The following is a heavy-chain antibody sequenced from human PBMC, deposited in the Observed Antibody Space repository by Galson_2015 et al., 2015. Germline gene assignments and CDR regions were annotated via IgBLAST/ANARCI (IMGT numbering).Heavy chain of an antibody. Sequence: SLRLSCAASGFTFSSYWMSWVRQAPGKGLEWVANIKQDGSEKYYVDSVKGRFTISRDNAKNSLYLQMNSLRAEDTAVYYCARASGSLGNWYFDLWGRGTLVTVSS. CDR3: ARASGSLGNWYFDL. CDR2: IKQDGSEK. CDR1: GFTFSSYW. D-gene: IGHD1-26*01. J-gene: IGHJ2*01. V-gene: IGHV3-7*01.